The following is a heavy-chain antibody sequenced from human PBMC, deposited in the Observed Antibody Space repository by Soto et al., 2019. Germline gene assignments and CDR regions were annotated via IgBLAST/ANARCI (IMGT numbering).Heavy chain of an antibody. CDR1: GFTVSSSY. CDR3: ARSRYTGTHSGRFLDY. D-gene: IGHD1-26*01. CDR2: LYTGTDT. V-gene: IGHV3-53*01. Sequence: EAPLVESGGGLIQPGGSLRLSCAASGFTVSSSYLTWVRQAPGKGLEWVAILYTGTDTVYADSVKGRFTISRDSSKNTLYLQMHSLRAEDTAMYFCARSRYTGTHSGRFLDYWGQGSLVTVSS. J-gene: IGHJ4*02.